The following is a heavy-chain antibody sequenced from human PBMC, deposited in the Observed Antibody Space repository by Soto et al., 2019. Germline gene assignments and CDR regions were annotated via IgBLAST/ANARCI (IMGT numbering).Heavy chain of an antibody. CDR3: VYCCLMPRIGFSIDF. Sequence: SGESLKISCKGSGYTLTNYWIGWVRQMPGKGLEWMGIIYPSDSDARYTPSFQGRVTISADKSTSTAYLQWSRLEASDTAIYYCVYCCLMPRIGFSIDFWGLGXLVTVYS. CDR1: GYTLTNYW. CDR2: IYPSDSDA. D-gene: IGHD2-15*01. J-gene: IGHJ4*02. V-gene: IGHV5-51*01.